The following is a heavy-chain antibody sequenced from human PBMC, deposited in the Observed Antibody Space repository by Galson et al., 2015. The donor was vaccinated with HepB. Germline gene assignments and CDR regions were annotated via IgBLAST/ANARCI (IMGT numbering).Heavy chain of an antibody. V-gene: IGHV1-2*02. CDR3: ARAYYAAGYYYYGMDV. Sequence: SVKVSCKASGYTFTGYYMHWVRQAPGQGLEWMGWINPNSGGTNYAQKFQGRVTMTRDTSISTAYMELSRLRSDDTAVYYCARAYYAAGYYYYGMDVWGQGTTVTVSS. CDR2: INPNSGGT. J-gene: IGHJ6*02. CDR1: GYTFTGYY. D-gene: IGHD6-13*01.